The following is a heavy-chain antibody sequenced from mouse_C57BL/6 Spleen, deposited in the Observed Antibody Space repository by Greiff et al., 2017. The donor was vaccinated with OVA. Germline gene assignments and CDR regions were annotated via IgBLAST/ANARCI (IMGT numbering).Heavy chain of an antibody. CDR1: GYTFTDYY. J-gene: IGHJ4*01. Sequence: LVESGASVQMSCKASGYTFTDYYMNWVKQSHGKSLEWIGVINPYNGGTSYNQKFKGKATLTVDKSSSTAYMELNSLTSEDSAVYYCARHGSSYEDYAMDYWGQGTSVTVSS. D-gene: IGHD1-1*01. V-gene: IGHV1-19*01. CDR3: ARHGSSYEDYAMDY. CDR2: INPYNGGT.